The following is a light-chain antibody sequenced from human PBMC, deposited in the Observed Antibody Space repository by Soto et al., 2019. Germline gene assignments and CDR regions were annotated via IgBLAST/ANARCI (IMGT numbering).Light chain of an antibody. CDR3: SSYSSTTLV. CDR1: SSDVGGYNH. J-gene: IGLJ1*01. CDR2: EVR. V-gene: IGLV2-14*01. Sequence: QSALTQPASVSGSPGQSITISCTGTSSDVGGYNHVSWYQQHPGKAPKLIIYEVRNRPSGVSNRFSGSKSGNTASLTISGLQAEDEADYYCSSYSSTTLVFGTGTKLTVL.